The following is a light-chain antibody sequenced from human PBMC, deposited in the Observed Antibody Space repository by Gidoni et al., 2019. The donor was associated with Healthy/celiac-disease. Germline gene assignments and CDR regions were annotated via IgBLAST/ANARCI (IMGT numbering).Light chain of an antibody. CDR3: QQRSNWPRIT. CDR2: DAS. Sequence: EIVLTQSPATLSLSPGERATLSCRASQSVSSYLAWYPQKPGQAPRLLIYDASNRATGIPARFSGSGSGTDFTLTISSLEPEDFAVYYCQQRSNWPRITFXGXTKVEIK. V-gene: IGKV3-11*01. CDR1: QSVSSY. J-gene: IGKJ4*01.